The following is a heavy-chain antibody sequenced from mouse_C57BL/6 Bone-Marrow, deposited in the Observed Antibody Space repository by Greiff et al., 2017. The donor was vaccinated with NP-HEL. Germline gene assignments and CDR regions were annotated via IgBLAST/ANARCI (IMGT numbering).Heavy chain of an antibody. Sequence: QVQLQQSGAELARPGASVKMSCKASGYTFTSYTMHWVKQRPGQGLEWIGYINPSSGYTKYNQKFKDKATLTADKSSSTAYMQLSSLTSEDSAVYYCARGEVTTYFDVWGTVTTVTVSS. CDR1: GYTFTSYT. D-gene: IGHD2-2*01. J-gene: IGHJ1*03. V-gene: IGHV1-4*01. CDR3: ARGEVTTYFDV. CDR2: INPSSGYT.